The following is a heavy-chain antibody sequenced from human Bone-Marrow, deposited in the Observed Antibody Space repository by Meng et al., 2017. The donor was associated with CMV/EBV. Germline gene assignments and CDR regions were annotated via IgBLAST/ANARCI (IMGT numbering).Heavy chain of an antibody. D-gene: IGHD3-22*01. CDR1: EYTLTDYY. CDR2: INPNSGST. CDR3: ARGGGSSGFPEH. V-gene: IGHV1-2*02. Sequence: ASVKVSCKSSEYTLTDYYVHWVRQAPGQGLEWVGWINPNSGSTNYAQKFQGRVTVTRDTSIRTVYMELSSLRSDDTAVFYCARGGGSSGFPEHWGQGTQVTVSS. J-gene: IGHJ4*02.